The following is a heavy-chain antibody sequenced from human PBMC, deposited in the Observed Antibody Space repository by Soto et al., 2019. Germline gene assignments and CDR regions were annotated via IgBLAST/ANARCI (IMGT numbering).Heavy chain of an antibody. D-gene: IGHD1-26*01. V-gene: IGHV4-31*03. J-gene: IGHJ4*02. CDR3: ARGAVGATIYFDY. CDR1: GGSISSGGYF. Sequence: QVQLQESGPGLVKPSQTLSLTCTVSGGSISSGGYFWSWIRQHPGKGLEWIGYIYYSGNTFYNPSLKTRVSISGDTSKNQFSLKLSSVTAADTAVYYCARGAVGATIYFDYWGQGTLVTVSS. CDR2: IYYSGNT.